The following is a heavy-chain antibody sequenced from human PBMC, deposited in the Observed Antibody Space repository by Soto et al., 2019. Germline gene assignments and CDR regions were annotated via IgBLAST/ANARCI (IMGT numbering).Heavy chain of an antibody. J-gene: IGHJ4*02. CDR2: MYHSGST. D-gene: IGHD6-13*01. V-gene: IGHV4-30-2*01. CDR1: GGSISSGGYS. CDR3: ARVRPQYSSSFDY. Sequence: SETLSLTCAVSGGSISSGGYSWSWIRQPPGKGLEWIGYMYHSGSTYYNPSLKSRVTISIDRSKNQFSLKLKSVTAADTAVYYCARVRPQYSSSFDYWGQGTLVTVSS.